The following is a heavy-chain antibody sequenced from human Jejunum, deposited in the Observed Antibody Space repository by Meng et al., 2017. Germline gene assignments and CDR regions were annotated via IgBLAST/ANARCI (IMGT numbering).Heavy chain of an antibody. CDR2: IAPSGSTI. J-gene: IGHJ4*02. CDR3: ARGCTRPDY. CDR1: GFTFSDYQ. D-gene: IGHD2-2*01. Sequence: QVQVVESGGGLVKPGGSLRLSCAASGFTFSDYQMSWIRQAPGKRLEWVSCIAPSGSTIYYADSVGGRFTFSRDNAKNSLYLQMNSLRVEDTAVYYCARGCTRPDYWGQGTLVTVSS. V-gene: IGHV3-11*01.